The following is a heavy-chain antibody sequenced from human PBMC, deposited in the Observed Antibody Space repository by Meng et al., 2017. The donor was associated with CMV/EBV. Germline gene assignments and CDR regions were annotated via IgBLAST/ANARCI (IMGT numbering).Heavy chain of an antibody. CDR1: EFIFSNYW. J-gene: IGHJ6*02. CDR2: INLDGSEK. Sequence: GESLKISCAASEFIFSNYWMSWVRQAPGKGLEWVANINLDGSEKYSVDSVKGRFTISRDNAKNSLYLQMNSLRAEDTAVYYCARDDATSYYYYYGMDVWGQGTTVTVSS. D-gene: IGHD2-2*01. CDR3: ARDDATSYYYYYGMDV. V-gene: IGHV3-7*01.